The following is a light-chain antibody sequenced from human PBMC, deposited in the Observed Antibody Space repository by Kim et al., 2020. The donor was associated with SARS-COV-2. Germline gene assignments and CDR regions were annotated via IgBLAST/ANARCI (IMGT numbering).Light chain of an antibody. Sequence: GQSVTISCTGTSSDVATYNYVSWYQQHPGKAPKLLISEVSKRPSGVPDRFSGSKSGNTASLTVSGLQAEDEADYYCSSYADNNNYVFGSGTKVTV. CDR2: EVS. J-gene: IGLJ1*01. CDR3: SSYADNNNYV. CDR1: SSDVATYNY. V-gene: IGLV2-8*01.